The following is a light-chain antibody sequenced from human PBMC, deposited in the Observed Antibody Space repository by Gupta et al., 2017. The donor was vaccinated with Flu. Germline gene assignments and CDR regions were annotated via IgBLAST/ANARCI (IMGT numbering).Light chain of an antibody. V-gene: IGKV3-11*01. CDR3: QQRRSWPT. CDR2: DAS. CDR1: QSVAYY. J-gene: IGKJ2*01. Sequence: SPVNLSLSQGERTTRSCRDNQSVAYYVEWEQKKPVQAPRLIIYDASNSATGSTDRFSGGGERKDFSRTSSRREHEDCTVYYWQQRRSWPTFGQGTKLEI.